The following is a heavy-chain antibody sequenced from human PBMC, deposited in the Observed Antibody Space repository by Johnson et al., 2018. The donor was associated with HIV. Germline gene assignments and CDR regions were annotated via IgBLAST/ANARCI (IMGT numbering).Heavy chain of an antibody. J-gene: IGHJ3*02. D-gene: IGHD6-13*01. CDR3: AKNFGKILAAGGLEVGDAFDI. Sequence: QMLLVESGGGVVQPGRSLRLSCAASGFTFSDYYMSWIRQAPGKGLEWVSYISSSGSTIYYADSVKGRFTISRDNAKNSLYLQMNSLRAEDTAVYYCAKNFGKILAAGGLEVGDAFDIWGQGTMVTVSS. CDR1: GFTFSDYY. CDR2: ISSSGSTI. V-gene: IGHV3-11*04.